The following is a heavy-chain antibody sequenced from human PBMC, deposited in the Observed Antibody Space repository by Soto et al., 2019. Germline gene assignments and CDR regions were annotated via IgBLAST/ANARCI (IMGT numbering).Heavy chain of an antibody. CDR1: GFTFSSYA. Sequence: GGSLRLSCSASGFTFSSYAMHWVRQAPGKGLEYVSAISSNGGSTYYADSVKGRFTISRDNSKNTLYLQMSSLRAEDTAVYYCVKSSGRGTYYYDSSGYWDLDYWGQGTLVTVSS. CDR3: VKSSGRGTYYYDSSGYWDLDY. D-gene: IGHD3-22*01. CDR2: ISSNGGST. V-gene: IGHV3-64D*08. J-gene: IGHJ4*02.